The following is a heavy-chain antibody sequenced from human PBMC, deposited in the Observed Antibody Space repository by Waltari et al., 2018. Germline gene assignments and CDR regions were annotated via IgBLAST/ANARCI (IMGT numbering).Heavy chain of an antibody. CDR1: GGSISSSSYY. V-gene: IGHV4-39*01. CDR3: ARLPSGYYDPHYFDY. Sequence: QLQLQESGPGLVKPSETLSLTCTVSGGSISSSSYYWGWIRQPPGKGLEWIGSIYYSGSTYYNPSLKSRVTISVDTSKNQFSLKLSSVTAADTAVYYCARLPSGYYDPHYFDYWGQGTLVTVSS. D-gene: IGHD3-22*01. CDR2: IYYSGST. J-gene: IGHJ4*02.